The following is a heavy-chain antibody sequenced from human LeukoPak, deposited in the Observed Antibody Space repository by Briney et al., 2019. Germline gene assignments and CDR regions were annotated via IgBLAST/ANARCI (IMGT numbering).Heavy chain of an antibody. J-gene: IGHJ3*02. CDR2: TCDSANT. CDR1: GGSLSNYC. V-gene: IGHV4-59*01. CDR3: ARDLGARRSLDAFDI. D-gene: IGHD3-16*01. Sequence: SETLSLTCTVSGGSLSNYCWNWMRQSPGKGLEWIGYTCDSANTYYNPSLKSRVTISVDMSKNQFSLKLTSATAADTALYYCARDLGARRSLDAFDIWGQGTMVTVPS.